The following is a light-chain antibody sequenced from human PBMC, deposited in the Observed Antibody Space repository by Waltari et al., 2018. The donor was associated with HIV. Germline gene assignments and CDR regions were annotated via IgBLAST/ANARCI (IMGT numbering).Light chain of an antibody. CDR2: VTS. CDR3: QQSYSTPFS. Sequence: IQMTQSPSSLSASVGDRVTITCRASYNVRSYLNWYQQKTGEAPKRLIYVTSTLQSGVPSRFSGSGSGTDFSLTISSLQPEDFGTYYCQQSYSTPFSFGQGTRLEIK. V-gene: IGKV1-39*01. CDR1: YNVRSY. J-gene: IGKJ5*01.